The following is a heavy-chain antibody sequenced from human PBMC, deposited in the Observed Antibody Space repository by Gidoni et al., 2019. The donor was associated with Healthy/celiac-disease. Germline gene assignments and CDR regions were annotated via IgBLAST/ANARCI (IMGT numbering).Heavy chain of an antibody. CDR2: IIPIFGTA. J-gene: IGHJ6*02. V-gene: IGHV1-69*01. CDR3: ARDTDTVYGRGTGMDV. Sequence: QVQLVQSGAEVKKPGSSVKVSCKAPGGTFSRYAISWVRQAPGQGLEWLGGIIPIFGTANYAQKFQGRVTITADESTSTAYMELSSLRSEDTAVYYCARDTDTVYGRGTGMDVWGQGTTVTVSS. D-gene: IGHD5-18*01. CDR1: GGTFSRYA.